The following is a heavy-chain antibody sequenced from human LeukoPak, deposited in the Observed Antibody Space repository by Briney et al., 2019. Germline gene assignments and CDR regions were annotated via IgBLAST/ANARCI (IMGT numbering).Heavy chain of an antibody. D-gene: IGHD3-22*01. CDR1: GFTFSSYA. Sequence: GGSLRLSCAASGFTFSSYAMSWVRQAPGKGLEWVSAISGSGGSTYYADSVKGRFTISRDDSKNTLYLQMNSLRAEDTAVYYCAKGATYYYDSSGYYFDYWGQGTLVTVSS. CDR2: ISGSGGST. CDR3: AKGATYYYDSSGYYFDY. V-gene: IGHV3-23*01. J-gene: IGHJ4*02.